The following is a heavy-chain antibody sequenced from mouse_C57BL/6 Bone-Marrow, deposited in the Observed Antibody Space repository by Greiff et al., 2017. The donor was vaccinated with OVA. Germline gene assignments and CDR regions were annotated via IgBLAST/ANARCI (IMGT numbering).Heavy chain of an antibody. D-gene: IGHD1-1*01. CDR2: INPSNGGT. CDR1: GYTFTSYW. J-gene: IGHJ2*01. V-gene: IGHV1-53*01. CDR3: AIVVLRSYFDYWGQGTTLTASYFDY. Sequence: QVQLQQPGTELVKPGASVKLSCKASGYTFTSYWMHWVKQRPGQGLEWIGNINPSNGGTNYNEKFKSKATLTVDKSSSTAYMQLSSLTSEDSAVYYCAIVVLRSYFDYWGQGTTLTASYFDYWGQGTTLTVSS.